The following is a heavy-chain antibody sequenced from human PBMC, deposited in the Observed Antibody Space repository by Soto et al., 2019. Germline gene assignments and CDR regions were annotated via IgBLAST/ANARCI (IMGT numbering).Heavy chain of an antibody. V-gene: IGHV2-5*02. CDR1: GFSFTTTRMG. CDR3: AHRDSTGTTTYFDS. D-gene: IGHD1-1*01. Sequence: QITLKEAGPPLVKPTETLTLTCTSSGFSFTTTRMGVGWTRQPPGKALAWLAIIYWDGESRYNPLLRRRLTLTEDTSKNQVVLTMTNMDPKDTATYYCAHRDSTGTTTYFDSWGQGIPVTVAS. CDR2: IYWDGES. J-gene: IGHJ4*02.